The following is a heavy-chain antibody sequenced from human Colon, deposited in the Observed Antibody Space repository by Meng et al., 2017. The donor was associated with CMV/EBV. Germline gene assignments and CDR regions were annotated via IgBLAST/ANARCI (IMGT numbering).Heavy chain of an antibody. CDR2: IKQDGSEK. V-gene: IGHV3-7*03. D-gene: IGHD1-20*01. CDR3: ANLNLP. J-gene: IGHJ3*01. CDR1: GFIFSAHW. Sequence: GESLKISCAASGFIFSAHWMSWLRQAPGKGLEWVANIKQDGSEKYYVDSVKGRFTASRDNARNSLYLQMNSLRAEDTAVYYCANLNLPWGQGTMVTVSS.